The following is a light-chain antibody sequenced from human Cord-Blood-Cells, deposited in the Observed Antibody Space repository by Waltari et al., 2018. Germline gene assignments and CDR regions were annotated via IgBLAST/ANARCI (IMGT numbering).Light chain of an antibody. CDR1: SSDVGGYNY. CDR2: DVS. Sequence: QSALTQPASVSGSHGRSITISCTGTSSDVGGYNYVSWYQQHPGKAPKLMIYDVSNRPSGVSNRFSGSKSGNTASLTISGLQAEDEADYYCSSYTSSSTVVFGGGTKLTVL. V-gene: IGLV2-14*01. J-gene: IGLJ2*01. CDR3: SSYTSSSTVV.